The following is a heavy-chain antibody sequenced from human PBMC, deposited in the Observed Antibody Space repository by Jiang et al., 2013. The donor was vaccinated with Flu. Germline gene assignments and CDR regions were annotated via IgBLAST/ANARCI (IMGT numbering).Heavy chain of an antibody. CDR1: GGSFSNYY. Sequence: GPGLVKPSETLSLTCNVSGGSFSNYYWNWIRQPPGKGLEWIGYIYSKGSATYNPSLESRVTISLDTSKNQFSLRLSSVTAADTAIYYCARGMGGSGWYFGYWGQGTLVTVSS. V-gene: IGHV4-59*01. D-gene: IGHD6-19*01. J-gene: IGHJ4*02. CDR2: IYSKGSA. CDR3: ARGMGGSGWYFGY.